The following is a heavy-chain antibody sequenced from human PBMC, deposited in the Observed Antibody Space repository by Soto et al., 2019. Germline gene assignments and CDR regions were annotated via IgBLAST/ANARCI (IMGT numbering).Heavy chain of an antibody. CDR2: IGPESGAT. J-gene: IGHJ4*02. V-gene: IGHV1-2*02. Sequence: ASVKVSCKASGYTFTGHHIHWVRQAPEQGPEWMGEIGPESGATRYAQKFQGRVTMTRDTSITTVYMELKNLRPDDTAVYYCGRGRSGQIVVFYWGQGTPVTVPQ. D-gene: IGHD1-26*01. CDR1: GYTFTGHH. CDR3: GRGRSGQIVVFY.